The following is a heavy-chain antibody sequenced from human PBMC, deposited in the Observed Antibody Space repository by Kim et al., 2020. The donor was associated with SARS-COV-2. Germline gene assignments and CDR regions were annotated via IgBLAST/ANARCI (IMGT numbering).Heavy chain of an antibody. J-gene: IGHJ5*02. D-gene: IGHD1-1*01. CDR3: ARRGRRPLDPFDP. V-gene: IGHV5-10-1*01. Sequence: SSPPIQVHVTISADTSISTAYLQWSSLKASDTAMYYCARRGRRPLDPFDPWGQGTLVTVSS.